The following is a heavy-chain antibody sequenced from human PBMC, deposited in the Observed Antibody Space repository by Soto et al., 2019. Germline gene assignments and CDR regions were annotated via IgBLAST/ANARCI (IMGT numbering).Heavy chain of an antibody. CDR1: GYTFSDYY. CDR2: IDPSGTKI. CDR3: ASHYDMWSGYLSPVDY. J-gene: IGHJ4*02. V-gene: IGHV3-11*01. Sequence: GGALRLSCAAAGYTFSDYYMSWIRQAPGKGLEWISYIDPSGTKIYYADSVKGRFTITRDNAKNSLYLEMNSLRDEDTAVYYCASHYDMWSGYLSPVDYWGQGTLVTVSS. D-gene: IGHD3-3*01.